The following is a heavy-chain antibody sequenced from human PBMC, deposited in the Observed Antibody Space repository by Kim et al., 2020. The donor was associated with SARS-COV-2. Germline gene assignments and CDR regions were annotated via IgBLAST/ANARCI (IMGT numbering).Heavy chain of an antibody. V-gene: IGHV3-11*01. Sequence: GGSLRLSCAASGFTFSDYYMSWIRQAPGKGLEWVSYISSSGSTIYYADSVKGRFTISRDNAKNSLYLQMNSLRAEDTAVYYCASPRYCSGGSCTHRYYYYGMDVWGQGTTVTVSS. CDR3: ASPRYCSGGSCTHRYYYYGMDV. CDR2: ISSSGSTI. D-gene: IGHD2-15*01. CDR1: GFTFSDYY. J-gene: IGHJ6*02.